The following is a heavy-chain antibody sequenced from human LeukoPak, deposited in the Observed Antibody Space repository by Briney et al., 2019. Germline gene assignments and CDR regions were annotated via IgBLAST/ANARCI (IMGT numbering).Heavy chain of an antibody. CDR2: ISYDGSNK. D-gene: IGHD3-3*01. J-gene: IGHJ4*02. Sequence: PGRSLRLSCAASGFTFSSYAMHWVRQAPGKGLEWVAVISYDGSNKYYADSVKGRFTISRDNSKNTLYLQMNSLRAEDTAVYYCARSRGIHYDFWSGYYHWGQGTLVTVSS. CDR1: GFTFSSYA. CDR3: ARSRGIHYDFWSGYYH. V-gene: IGHV3-30-3*01.